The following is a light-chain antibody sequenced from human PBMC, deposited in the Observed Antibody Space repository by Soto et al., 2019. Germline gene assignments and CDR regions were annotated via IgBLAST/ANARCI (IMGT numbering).Light chain of an antibody. J-gene: IGKJ3*01. V-gene: IGKV1-39*01. CDR3: QQSYSTPHT. Sequence: GARVTITCRASQSISSYLNWYQQKPGKAPKLLIYAASSLQSGVPSRFSGSGSGTDFTLTISSLQPEDFATYYCQQSYSTPHTFGPGTKVDI. CDR2: AAS. CDR1: QSISSY.